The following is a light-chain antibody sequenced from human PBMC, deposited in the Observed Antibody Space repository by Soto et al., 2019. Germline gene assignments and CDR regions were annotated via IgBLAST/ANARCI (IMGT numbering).Light chain of an antibody. Sequence: DIQMTQSPSTLSASVGDRVTITCRASQSISSWLTWDQQKAGQAPKLLIYKASIVESGVPSRFSGSGYGTEFTLTISSLQPDDSATYYCQQYSYFATFGQGNRVEVK. CDR2: KAS. CDR1: QSISSW. CDR3: QQYSYFAT. J-gene: IGKJ1*01. V-gene: IGKV1-5*03.